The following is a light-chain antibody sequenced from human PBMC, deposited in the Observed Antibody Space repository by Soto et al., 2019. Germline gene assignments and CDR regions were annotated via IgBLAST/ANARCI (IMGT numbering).Light chain of an antibody. CDR3: EQYNTDSA. CDR2: KAS. J-gene: IGKJ2*01. CDR1: QSISSW. Sequence: DIQMTQFPSTLSASVGDRVTITCRASQSISSWVAWYQQKPGKAHKLLIYKASSLESGVPSRFSGSGSGTEFTLTISSLYPDDFATYYCEQYNTDSAFGQGTKLEIK. V-gene: IGKV1-5*03.